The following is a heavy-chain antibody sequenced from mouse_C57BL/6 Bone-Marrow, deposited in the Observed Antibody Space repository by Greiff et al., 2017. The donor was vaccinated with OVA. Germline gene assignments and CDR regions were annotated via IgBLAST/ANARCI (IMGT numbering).Heavy chain of an antibody. V-gene: IGHV5-4*01. CDR2: ISDGGSYT. Sequence: EVKLVESGGGLVKPGGSLKLSCAASGFTFSSYALSWVRQTPEKRLEWVATISDGGSYTYYPDNVKGRFTISRDNAKNTLYLQMSHLKSEDTAMYYCARDKTNGYFDVWGTGTTVTVSS. CDR1: GFTFSSYA. CDR3: ARDKTNGYFDV. J-gene: IGHJ1*03.